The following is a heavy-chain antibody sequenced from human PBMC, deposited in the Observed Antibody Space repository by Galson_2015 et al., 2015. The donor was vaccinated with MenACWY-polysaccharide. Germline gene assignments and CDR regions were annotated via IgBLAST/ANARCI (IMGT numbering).Heavy chain of an antibody. D-gene: IGHD2-21*01. CDR2: MNPNSGNT. Sequence: SVKVSCKASGYKFSSYDINWVRQASGQGLEWMGWMNPNSGNTGYAQKFQGRVAMTRDTATSTAYMELGMLRYDDTSVYYCTRIIARQHTFVASCGQSTLLSVS. CDR1: GYKFSSYD. CDR3: TRIIARQHTFVAS. J-gene: IGHJ4*02. V-gene: IGHV1-8*01.